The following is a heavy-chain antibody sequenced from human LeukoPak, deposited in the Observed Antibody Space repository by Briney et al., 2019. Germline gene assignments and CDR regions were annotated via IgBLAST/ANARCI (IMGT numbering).Heavy chain of an antibody. D-gene: IGHD6-13*01. J-gene: IGHJ4*02. CDR2: ISGSGGST. CDR1: GFTFSSYA. CDR3: AKDPSSSWYRYFDY. V-gene: IGHV3-23*01. Sequence: GGSLRLSCAASGFTFSSYAMSWVRQAPGKGLEWVSAISGSGGSTYYADSVKGRFTISRDNSKNTLYLQMNSLRAEDTAVYYCAKDPSSSWYRYFDYWGQGTLVTVSP.